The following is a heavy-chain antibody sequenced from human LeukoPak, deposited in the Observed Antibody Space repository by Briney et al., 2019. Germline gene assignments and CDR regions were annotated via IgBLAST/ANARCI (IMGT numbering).Heavy chain of an antibody. CDR3: AKDMVRASRTGKYYYGMDV. CDR2: IWYDGSNK. D-gene: IGHD3-10*01. J-gene: IGHJ6*02. CDR1: GFTFSSYG. Sequence: GGSLRLSCAASGFTFSSYGMHWVRQAPGKGLEWVAVIWYDGSNKHYADSVKGRFTISRDNSKNTLYLQMNSLRAEDTAVYYCAKDMVRASRTGKYYYGMDVWGQGTTVTVSS. V-gene: IGHV3-33*06.